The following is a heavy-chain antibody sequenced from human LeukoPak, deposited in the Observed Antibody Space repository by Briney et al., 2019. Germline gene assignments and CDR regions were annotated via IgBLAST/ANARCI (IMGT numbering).Heavy chain of an antibody. V-gene: IGHV3-23*01. D-gene: IGHD6-13*01. J-gene: IGHJ4*02. CDR3: AKDHVNAGRLDY. CDR1: GFTFSSYS. CDR2: ITGTSGRT. Sequence: GGSLRLSCAASGFTFSSYSMNWVRRAPGKGLEWVSLITGTSGRTYYAASVKGRFTISRDNSKNTVYLQMDNLRAEDTALYYCAKDHVNAGRLDYWGQGTPVTVSS.